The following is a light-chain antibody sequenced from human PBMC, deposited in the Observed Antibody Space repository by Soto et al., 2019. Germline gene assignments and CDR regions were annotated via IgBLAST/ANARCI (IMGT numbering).Light chain of an antibody. CDR1: SSDVGGYNY. CDR2: DVS. J-gene: IGLJ1*01. CDR3: SSYTSSSTLV. V-gene: IGLV2-14*01. Sequence: QSALTQPASVSGSPGQSITISCTGTSSDVGGYNYVSWYQQHPGKAPKLMIYDVSNRPSGVSNRFSGSMSGNTASLTISGLLAEDEADYYCSSYTSSSTLVFGPGTKLTVL.